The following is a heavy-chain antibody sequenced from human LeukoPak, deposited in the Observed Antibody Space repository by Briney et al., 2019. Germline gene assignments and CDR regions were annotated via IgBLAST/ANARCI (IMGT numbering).Heavy chain of an antibody. D-gene: IGHD6-13*01. J-gene: IGHJ4*02. CDR2: ISYDGSNK. V-gene: IGHV3-30-3*01. CDR1: GFTFSRYA. Sequence: GGSLRLSCAASGFTFSRYAMHWVRQAPGKGLEGVAVISYDGSNKYYADSVKGRFTISRDNSKNTLYLQMNSLRAEDTAVYYCAREGWSSCLDYWGQGTLVTVSS. CDR3: AREGWSSCLDY.